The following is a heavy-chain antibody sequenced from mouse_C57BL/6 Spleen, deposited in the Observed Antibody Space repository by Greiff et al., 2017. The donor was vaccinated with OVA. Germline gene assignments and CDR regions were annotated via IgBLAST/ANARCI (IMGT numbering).Heavy chain of an antibody. CDR3: ARSELGPHFDY. Sequence: QVQLKESGAELVKPGASVKISCKASGYAFSSYWMNWVKQRPGKGLEWIGQIYPGDGDTNYNGKFKGKATLTADKSSSTAYMQLSSLTSEDSAVYFCARSELGPHFDYWGQGTTLTVSS. J-gene: IGHJ2*01. CDR2: IYPGDGDT. V-gene: IGHV1-80*01. CDR1: GYAFSSYW.